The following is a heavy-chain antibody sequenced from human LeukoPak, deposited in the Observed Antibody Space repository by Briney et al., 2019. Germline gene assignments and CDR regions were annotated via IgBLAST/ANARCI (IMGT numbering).Heavy chain of an antibody. Sequence: SATLSLTCTVSGGSISSYYWSWIRQPPGNGLEWIGYIYYSGSTNYNPSLKSRVTVSVDTSQNQFSLKVSSVTAADTAVYYCARVSRSGWYYFDYWGQGTLVTVSS. CDR1: GGSISSYY. D-gene: IGHD6-19*01. V-gene: IGHV4-59*01. CDR2: IYYSGST. J-gene: IGHJ4*02. CDR3: ARVSRSGWYYFDY.